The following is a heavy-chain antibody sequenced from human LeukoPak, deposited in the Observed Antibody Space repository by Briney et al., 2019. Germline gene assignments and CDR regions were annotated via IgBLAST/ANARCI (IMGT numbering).Heavy chain of an antibody. D-gene: IGHD1-26*01. J-gene: IGHJ4*02. CDR1: GFTFSNYW. Sequence: GGSLRLSCAASGFTFSNYWMTWVRQAPGKGLEWVAVISYDGSNKYYADSVKGRFTISRDNSKNTLYLQMNSLRAEDTAVYYCARDLGFTGSHREEYWGQGTLVTVSS. CDR3: ARDLGFTGSHREEY. V-gene: IGHV3-30*07. CDR2: ISYDGSNK.